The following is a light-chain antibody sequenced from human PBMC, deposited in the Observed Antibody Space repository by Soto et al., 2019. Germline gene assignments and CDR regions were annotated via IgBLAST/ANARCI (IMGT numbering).Light chain of an antibody. CDR3: QQTYSIPLT. Sequence: DIQMTQSPSSLSASVGDGVTITCLTSQTINNYLNWYQQKPGRAPKLLIYAAYNLQSGVPSRFSGSGSGTDFTLAISALQPDDFATYFCQQTYSIPLTFGGGTKVDI. V-gene: IGKV1-39*01. J-gene: IGKJ4*01. CDR2: AAY. CDR1: QTINNY.